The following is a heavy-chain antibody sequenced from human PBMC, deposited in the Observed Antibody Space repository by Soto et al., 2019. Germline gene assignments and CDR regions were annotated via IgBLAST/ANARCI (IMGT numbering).Heavy chain of an antibody. CDR1: GYTFTHHG. D-gene: IGHD3-22*01. CDR2: ISGYNADT. J-gene: IGHJ4*02. Sequence: QVHLVQSGVEVKKPGASVIVSCKTSGYTFTHHGISWLRQAPGQGLEWMGWISGYNADTMYAQNFQGRVTLIIDKXTXQAYMDLRSLTSDDTAVYYCARDPSNTSGRYQFFDSWGQGTLVTVSS. CDR3: ARDPSNTSGRYQFFDS. V-gene: IGHV1-18*01.